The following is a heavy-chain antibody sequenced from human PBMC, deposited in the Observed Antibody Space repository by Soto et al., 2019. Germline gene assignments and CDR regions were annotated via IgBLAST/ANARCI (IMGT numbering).Heavy chain of an antibody. V-gene: IGHV1-3*01. CDR3: ARVGTSSLRYSMDV. CDR1: GYTFTSYA. Sequence: SVKVSCKASGYTFTSYAMHWVRQAPGQRLEWMGWINAGNGNTKYSQKFQGRVAITRDTSASTAYMELSSLRSEDTAVYYCARVGTSSLRYSMDVWGQGTTVTVSS. J-gene: IGHJ6*02. CDR2: INAGNGNT. D-gene: IGHD2-2*01.